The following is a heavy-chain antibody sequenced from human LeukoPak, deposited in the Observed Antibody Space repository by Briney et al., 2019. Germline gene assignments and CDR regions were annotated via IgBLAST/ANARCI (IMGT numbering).Heavy chain of an antibody. J-gene: IGHJ4*02. V-gene: IGHV1-69*04. Sequence: SVKVSCKASGGTFSSYAISWVRQAPGQGLEWMGRIIPILGIANYAQKFQGRVTITANESTSTAYMELSSLRSEDTAVYYCARGAARRSRLDYWGQGTLVTVSS. CDR1: GGTFSSYA. CDR2: IIPILGIA. CDR3: ARGAARRSRLDY. D-gene: IGHD6-13*01.